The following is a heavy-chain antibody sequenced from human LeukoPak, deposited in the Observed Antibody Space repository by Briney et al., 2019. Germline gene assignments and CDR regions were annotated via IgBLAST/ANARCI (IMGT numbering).Heavy chain of an antibody. D-gene: IGHD2-21*02. CDR3: ARDLRRRVTAIGYGLREYYYYMDV. Sequence: PSGTLSLTCAVSGGSISSSNWWSWVRQPPGKGLEWIGEIYHSGSTNYKPSLKSRVTMSVDTSKNPFSLKLSSVTAADTAVYYCARDLRRRVTAIGYGLREYYYYMDVWGKGTTVSISS. J-gene: IGHJ6*03. V-gene: IGHV4-4*02. CDR2: IYHSGST. CDR1: GGSISSSNW.